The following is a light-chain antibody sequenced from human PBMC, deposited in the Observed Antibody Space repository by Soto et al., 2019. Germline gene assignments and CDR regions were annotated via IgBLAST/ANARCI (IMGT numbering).Light chain of an antibody. Sequence: DIQMTQPPSTPSASVGDRVTITCRASQSISSWLAWYQQKPGKAPKLLIYDASSLESGVPSRFSGRGSGTEFTLTISSLQPEDFATYYCQQYYSHPLTFGQGTRLEIK. CDR2: DAS. J-gene: IGKJ5*01. CDR1: QSISSW. CDR3: QQYYSHPLT. V-gene: IGKV1-5*01.